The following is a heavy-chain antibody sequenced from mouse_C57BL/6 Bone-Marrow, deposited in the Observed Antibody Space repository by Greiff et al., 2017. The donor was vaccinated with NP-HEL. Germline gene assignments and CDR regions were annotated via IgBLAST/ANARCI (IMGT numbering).Heavy chain of an antibody. CDR2: SRNKANDYTT. CDR3: ARDAPWASWFAY. V-gene: IGHV7-1*01. Sequence: EVKLMESGGGLVQSGRSLRLSCATSGFTFSDFYMEWVRQAPGKGLEWIAASRNKANDYTTEYSASVKGRFIVSRDTSQSILYLQMNALSAEDTAIYYCARDAPWASWFAYWGQGTLVTVSA. J-gene: IGHJ3*01. CDR1: GFTFSDFY. D-gene: IGHD4-1*01.